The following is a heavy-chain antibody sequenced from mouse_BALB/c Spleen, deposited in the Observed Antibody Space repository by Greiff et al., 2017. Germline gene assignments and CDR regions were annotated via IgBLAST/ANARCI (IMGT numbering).Heavy chain of an antibody. CDR3: ARVPTTVVARYAMDY. V-gene: IGHV5-6-3*01. J-gene: IGHJ4*01. D-gene: IGHD1-1*01. CDR1: GFTFSSYG. CDR2: INSNGGST. Sequence: EVKLQESGGGLVQPGGSLKLSCAASGFTFSSYGMSWVRQTPDKRLELVATINSNGGSTYYPDSVKGRFTISRDNAKNTLYLQMSSLKSEDTAMYYCARVPTTVVARYAMDYWGQGTSVTVSS.